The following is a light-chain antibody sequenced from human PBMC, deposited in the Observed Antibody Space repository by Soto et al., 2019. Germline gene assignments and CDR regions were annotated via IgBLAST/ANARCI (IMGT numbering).Light chain of an antibody. J-gene: IGLJ2*01. CDR2: SNN. CDR3: VAWDDSLNGYAV. V-gene: IGLV1-44*01. Sequence: QSVLTQPPSASGTPGQRVTISCSGSSSNIGSNTVNWYQQLPGTAPKLVIYSNNQRPSGVPVRFSGSKSGTSASLAISGLQSEDEADYYCVAWDDSLNGYAVFGGGTKVTVL. CDR1: SSNIGSNT.